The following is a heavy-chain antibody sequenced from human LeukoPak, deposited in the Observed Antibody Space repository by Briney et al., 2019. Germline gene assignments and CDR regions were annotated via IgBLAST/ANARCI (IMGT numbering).Heavy chain of an antibody. CDR2: IIPIFGTA. D-gene: IGHD2-15*01. J-gene: IGHJ4*02. CDR3: ARGGPGYCSGGSCYIPFDY. CDR1: GGTFSSYA. Sequence: SVKVFCKASGGTFSSYAISWVRQAPGQGLEWMGGIIPIFGTANYAQKFQGRVTITADNSTSTAYMELSSLRSEDTAVYYCARGGPGYCSGGSCYIPFDYWGQGTLVTVSS. V-gene: IGHV1-69*06.